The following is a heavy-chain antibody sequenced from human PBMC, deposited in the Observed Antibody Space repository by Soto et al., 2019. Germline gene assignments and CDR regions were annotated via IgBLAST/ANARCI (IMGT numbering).Heavy chain of an antibody. V-gene: IGHV4-39*01. CDR3: ARHLSTYDYIWGSYRPYYFDY. D-gene: IGHD3-16*02. CDR1: GGSTGSTIYY. Sequence: SETLSLTCTVSGGSTGSTIYYWGWIRQPPGKGLEWIGSIYYSGSTYFNPSLKSRVTISVDTSKSQFSLRLTSVTAADTAVYYCARHLSTYDYIWGSYRPYYFDYWGQGTLVTVSS. J-gene: IGHJ4*02. CDR2: IYYSGST.